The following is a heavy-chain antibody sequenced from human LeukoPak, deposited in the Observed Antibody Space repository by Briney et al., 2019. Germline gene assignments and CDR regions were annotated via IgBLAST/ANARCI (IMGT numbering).Heavy chain of an antibody. CDR3: AVGIRASGSYQIWGHAFDI. Sequence: SVKVSCKASGGTFSSYAISWVRQAPGQGLEWMGGIIPIFGTANYAQNFQGRVTITADESTSTAYMELSSLRSEDTAVYYCAVGIRASGSYQIWGHAFDIWGQGTMVTVSS. J-gene: IGHJ3*02. CDR2: IIPIFGTA. D-gene: IGHD3-10*01. V-gene: IGHV1-69*13. CDR1: GGTFSSYA.